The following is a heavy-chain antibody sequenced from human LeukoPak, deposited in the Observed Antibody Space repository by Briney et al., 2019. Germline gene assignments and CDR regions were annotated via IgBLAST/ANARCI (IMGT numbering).Heavy chain of an antibody. CDR3: AKYLSPSGPNWLDP. CDR2: IRYDGTT. Sequence: SETLSPTCTVSGGSITGYWWSWIRQPPGKGLEWIANIRYDGTTYFNPSLNSRLTISVDTSKNQFSMKLSSMSAADTAMYYCAKYLSPSGPNWLDPWGRGTLVTVSS. V-gene: IGHV4-59*01. J-gene: IGHJ5*02. D-gene: IGHD2-8*02. CDR1: GGSITGYW.